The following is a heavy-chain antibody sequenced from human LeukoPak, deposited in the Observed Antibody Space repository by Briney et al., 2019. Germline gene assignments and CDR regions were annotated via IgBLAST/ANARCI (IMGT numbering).Heavy chain of an antibody. CDR2: INGDRNYI. CDR1: GFTFNDYT. CDR3: ARERNFDCFDC. D-gene: IGHD3-3*02. J-gene: IGHJ4*02. Sequence: GGSLRLSCAASGFTFNDYTMTWVRQAPGKGLEWVSSINGDRNYIFYADSVKGRFTTSRDNAQNSLFLELNSLRGEDTAVYYCARERNFDCFDCWVRGALVTVSS. V-gene: IGHV3-21*01.